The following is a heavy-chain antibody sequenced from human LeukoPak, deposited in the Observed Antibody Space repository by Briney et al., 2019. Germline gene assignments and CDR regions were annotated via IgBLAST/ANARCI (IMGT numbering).Heavy chain of an antibody. CDR2: ITPSGGTI. Sequence: ASVKVSCKPSKYTFTTSYMHWVRQAPGQGLEWMGMITPSGGTIRYAQNFQGRITVTRDTSTSTVYMELSSLRSEDTAVYYCAGDPGITMVRGVKDSYMDVWGKGTTVTVSS. CDR3: AGDPGITMVRGVKDSYMDV. CDR1: KYTFTTSY. J-gene: IGHJ6*03. V-gene: IGHV1-46*01. D-gene: IGHD3-10*01.